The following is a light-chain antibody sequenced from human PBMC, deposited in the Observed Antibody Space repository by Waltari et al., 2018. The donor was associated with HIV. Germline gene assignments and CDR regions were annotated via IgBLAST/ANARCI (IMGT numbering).Light chain of an antibody. V-gene: IGLV1-44*01. CDR1: RFNIGSNT. CDR3: AAWDDNLSGLV. CDR2: VND. J-gene: IGLJ2*01. Sequence: QSMLTQPPSAPGAPGPRVTISCSGDRFNIGSNTVHWYRQIPGEAPKLLIYVNDQRPAGVPDRFSGSRSGTSASLAINGLRSEDEADYHCAAWDDNLSGLVFGGGTRLTVL.